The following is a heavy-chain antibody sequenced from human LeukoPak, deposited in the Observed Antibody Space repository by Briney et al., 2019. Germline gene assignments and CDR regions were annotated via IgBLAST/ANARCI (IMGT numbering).Heavy chain of an antibody. CDR1: GASISSSSYY. D-gene: IGHD3-22*01. J-gene: IGHJ4*02. Sequence: SETLSLTCTVSGASISSSSYYGGWIRQPPGKGLEWIGSIYYSGSTYYNPSLKRRVTTSLDTSKNQFSLNLRSVTAADTAVYYCARGRGDYYDSSGYFDYWGQGTLVTVSS. CDR3: ARGRGDYYDSSGYFDY. CDR2: IYYSGST. V-gene: IGHV4-39*07.